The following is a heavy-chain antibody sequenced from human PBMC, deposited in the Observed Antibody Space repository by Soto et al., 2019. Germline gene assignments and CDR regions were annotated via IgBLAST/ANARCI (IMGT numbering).Heavy chain of an antibody. CDR3: ARDRLMATAGTARHYFGLDV. Sequence: PSETLSLTCTVSGGSIRSGGYYWGWVRQSPRRGLEWIGNIYYSGSTYYNPSLKSRLTISVDTSKNQFSLNLSSVTAADTAVYYCARDRLMATAGTARHYFGLDVWGQGTTVTVSS. J-gene: IGHJ6*02. CDR1: GGSIRSGGYY. D-gene: IGHD5-18*01. CDR2: IYYSGST. V-gene: IGHV4-31*03.